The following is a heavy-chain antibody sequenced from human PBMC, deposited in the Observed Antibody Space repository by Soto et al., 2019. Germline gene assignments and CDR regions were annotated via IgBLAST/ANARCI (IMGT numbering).Heavy chain of an antibody. V-gene: IGHV3-30-3*01. D-gene: IGHD6-19*01. Sequence: GGSLRLSCAASGFTFSSYAMHWVRQAPGKGLEWVAVISYDGSNKYYADSVKGRFTISRDNSKNTLYLQMNSLRAEDTAVYYCARVVVGRRGSAWSYYGTDVWGQGTTVTVSS. CDR2: ISYDGSNK. CDR3: ARVVVGRRGSAWSYYGTDV. J-gene: IGHJ6*02. CDR1: GFTFSSYA.